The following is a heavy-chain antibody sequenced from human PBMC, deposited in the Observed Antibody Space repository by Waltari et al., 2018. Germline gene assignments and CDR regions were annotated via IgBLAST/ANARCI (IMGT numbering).Heavy chain of an antibody. CDR1: GFTFSRYW. V-gene: IGHV3-7*04. Sequence: EVQLVESGGGLVQPGGPLRLSCAGSGFTFSRYWMSWVRQGPGKGLEGVANIKEDGNEKYYVDSVMGRFTISRDNAKNSLHLQMNSLRADDTAVYYCARGPYWGQGTLVTVSS. CDR3: ARGPY. J-gene: IGHJ4*02. CDR2: IKEDGNEK.